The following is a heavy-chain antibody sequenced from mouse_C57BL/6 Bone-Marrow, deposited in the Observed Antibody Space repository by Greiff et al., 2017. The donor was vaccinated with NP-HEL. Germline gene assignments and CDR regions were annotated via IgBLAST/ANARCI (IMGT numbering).Heavy chain of an antibody. CDR1: GFNIKDDY. CDR3: TTHYYGSSPSYWYFDV. Sequence: VQLQQSGAELVRPGASVKLSCTASGFNIKDDYMHWVKQRPEQGLEWIGWIDPENGDTEYASKFQGKATITADKSSNTAYLQLRSLTSDDTAVYHCTTHYYGSSPSYWYFDVWGTGTTVTVSS. J-gene: IGHJ1*03. V-gene: IGHV14-4*01. CDR2: IDPENGDT. D-gene: IGHD1-1*01.